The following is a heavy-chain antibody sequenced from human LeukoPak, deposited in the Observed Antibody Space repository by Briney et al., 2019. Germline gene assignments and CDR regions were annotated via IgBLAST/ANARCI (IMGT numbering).Heavy chain of an antibody. CDR1: GFTFSSYW. CDR3: ARVLRSHGDLFDY. D-gene: IGHD4-17*01. CDR2: INTDGSST. V-gene: IGHV3-74*01. J-gene: IGHJ4*02. Sequence: GGSLRLSCAASGFTFSSYWMHWVRQARVKGLVWVSRINTDGSSTSYADSVKGRFTISRDNAKNTLYLQMNSLRAEETAVYYCARVLRSHGDLFDYWGQGTLVTVSS.